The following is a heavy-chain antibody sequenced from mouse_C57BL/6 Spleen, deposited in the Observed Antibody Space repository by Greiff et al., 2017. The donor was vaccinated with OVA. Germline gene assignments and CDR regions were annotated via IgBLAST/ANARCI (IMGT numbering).Heavy chain of an antibody. CDR3: TREGYYGSSFAY. D-gene: IGHD1-1*01. Sequence: EVKLVESGEGLVKPGGSLKLSCAASGFTFSSYAMSWVRQTPEKRLEWVAYISSGGDYIYYADTVKGRFTISRDNARNTLYLQMSSLKSEDTAMYYCTREGYYGSSFAYWGQGTLVTVSA. CDR1: GFTFSSYA. J-gene: IGHJ3*01. V-gene: IGHV5-9-1*02. CDR2: ISSGGDYI.